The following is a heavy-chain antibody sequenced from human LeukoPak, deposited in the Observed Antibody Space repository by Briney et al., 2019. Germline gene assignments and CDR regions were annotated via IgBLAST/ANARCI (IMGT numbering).Heavy chain of an antibody. CDR1: GGSISSGGYF. CDR2: IFYTGKT. V-gene: IGHV4-31*03. CDR3: ARRGIAAAGYDY. Sequence: SETLSLTCTVSGGSISSGGYFWSWIRQYPGKGLEWIGYIFYTGKTSYNPSLRGRVTILVDTSKNQFSLNLSSVTAADTAVYYCARRGIAAAGYDYWGQGTLVTVSS. J-gene: IGHJ4*02. D-gene: IGHD6-13*01.